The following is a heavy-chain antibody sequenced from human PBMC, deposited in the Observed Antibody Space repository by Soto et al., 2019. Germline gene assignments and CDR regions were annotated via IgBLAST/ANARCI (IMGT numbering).Heavy chain of an antibody. CDR3: AREYRTSSQFDY. CDR2: ITGSGGST. J-gene: IGHJ4*02. V-gene: IGHV3-23*01. D-gene: IGHD6-6*01. CDR1: GFTSGTYA. Sequence: LRLSCAASGFTSGTYAMSWVRQAPGKGLGWVSGITGSGGSTDYADSVKGRFTISRDTSRNTLYLQMSRLSVDDTAIYYCAREYRTSSQFDYWGQGTLVTVSS.